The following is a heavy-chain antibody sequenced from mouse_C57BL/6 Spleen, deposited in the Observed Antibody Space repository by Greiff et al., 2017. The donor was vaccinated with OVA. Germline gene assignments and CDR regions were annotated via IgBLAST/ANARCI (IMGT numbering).Heavy chain of an antibody. CDR1: GYSITSGYY. V-gene: IGHV3-6*01. Sequence: EVQLQESGPGLVKPSQSLSLTCSVTGYSITSGYYWNWIRQFPGNKLEWMGYISYDGSNNYNPSLKNRISITRDTSKNKFLLKLNSVTTEDTATYYCARKGSNSYAMDYWGQGTSVTVSS. CDR2: ISYDGSN. CDR3: ARKGSNSYAMDY. D-gene: IGHD2-5*01. J-gene: IGHJ4*01.